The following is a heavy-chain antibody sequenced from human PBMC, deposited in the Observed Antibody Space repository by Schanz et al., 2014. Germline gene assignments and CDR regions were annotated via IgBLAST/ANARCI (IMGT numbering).Heavy chain of an antibody. CDR2: ITASGDYM. Sequence: EVQLVESGGGLVKPGGSLRLSCAASRFTFSSYSFNWVRQAPGKGLEWVSSITASGDYMHYADSVKGRFTISRDNARNSLYLQMNNLRVEDTAVYYCARGPDYGSWSYSSYWGQGTLVTVSS. CDR3: ARGPDYGSWSYSSY. CDR1: RFTFSSYS. J-gene: IGHJ4*02. V-gene: IGHV3-21*01. D-gene: IGHD3-10*01.